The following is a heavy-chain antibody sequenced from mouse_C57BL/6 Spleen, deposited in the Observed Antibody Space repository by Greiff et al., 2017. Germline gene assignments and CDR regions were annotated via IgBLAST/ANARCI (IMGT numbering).Heavy chain of an antibody. J-gene: IGHJ2*01. V-gene: IGHV1-82*01. D-gene: IGHD1-1*01. Sequence: QVQLQQSGPELVKPGASVKISCKASGYAFSSSWMNWVKQRPGKGLEWIGRIYPGDGDTNYNGKFKGKATLTADKSSSTAYMQLSSLTSEDSAVYFCATITTVVALDYWGQGTTLTVSS. CDR3: ATITTVVALDY. CDR2: IYPGDGDT. CDR1: GYAFSSSW.